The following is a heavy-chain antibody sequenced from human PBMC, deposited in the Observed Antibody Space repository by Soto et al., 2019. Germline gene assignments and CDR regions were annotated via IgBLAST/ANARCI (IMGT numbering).Heavy chain of an antibody. CDR1: GGTFSSYA. CDR3: ARVEMATAMVNSPYYYYHGMDV. J-gene: IGHJ6*02. V-gene: IGHV1-69*13. CDR2: IIPIFGTA. D-gene: IGHD5-18*01. Sequence: SVKVSCKASGGTFSSYAISWVRQAPGQGLEWMGGIIPIFGTANYAQKFQGRVTITADESTSTAYMELSSLRSEDTAVYYCARVEMATAMVNSPYYYYHGMDVWGQGTTVTVSS.